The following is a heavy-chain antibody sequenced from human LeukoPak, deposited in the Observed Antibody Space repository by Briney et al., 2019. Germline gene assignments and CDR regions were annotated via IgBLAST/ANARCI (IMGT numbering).Heavy chain of an antibody. J-gene: IGHJ4*02. Sequence: RASVKVSCKASGYTFTSYGISWVRQAPGQGFQWMGWISAYNGNTNYAPKFQGRVTMTTDTSTSTAYMELRSLRSDDTAVYYCARGSGYYTAFDYWGQGTLVTVSS. CDR2: ISAYNGNT. D-gene: IGHD3-3*01. CDR1: GYTFTSYG. CDR3: ARGSGYYTAFDY. V-gene: IGHV1-18*01.